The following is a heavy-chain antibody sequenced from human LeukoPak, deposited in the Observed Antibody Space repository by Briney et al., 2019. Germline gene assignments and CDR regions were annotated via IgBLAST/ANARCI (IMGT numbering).Heavy chain of an antibody. V-gene: IGHV4-34*01. D-gene: IGHD2-2*01. CDR1: GGSFSGYY. CDR2: INHSGST. Sequence: SETLSLTCAVYGGSFSGYYWSWIRQPPGKELEWIGEINHSGSTNYNPSLKSRVTISVDTSKNQFSLKLSSVTAADTAVYYCAVRPELNCSSTSCHNWFDPWGQGTLVTVSS. J-gene: IGHJ5*02. CDR3: AVRPELNCSSTSCHNWFDP.